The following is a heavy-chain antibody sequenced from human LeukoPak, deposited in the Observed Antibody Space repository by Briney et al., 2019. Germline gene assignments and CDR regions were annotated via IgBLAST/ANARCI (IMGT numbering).Heavy chain of an antibody. CDR1: GYTFTGYY. D-gene: IGHD6-6*01. V-gene: IGHV1-2*02. CDR3: ARVPVKQLVGAFDI. CDR2: INPNRGGT. Sequence: ASVKVSCKASGYTFTGYYIHWVRQAPGQGLEWMGWINPNRGGTNYAQKFQGRVTMTRDTSISTAYMELSRLRSDDTAVYYCARVPVKQLVGAFDIWGQGTMVTVSS. J-gene: IGHJ3*02.